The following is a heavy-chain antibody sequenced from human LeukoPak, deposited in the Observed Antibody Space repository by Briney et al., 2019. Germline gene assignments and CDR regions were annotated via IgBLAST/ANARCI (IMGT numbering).Heavy chain of an antibody. CDR2: ISWNSGSI. J-gene: IGHJ4*02. Sequence: PGRSLRLSCAASGFTFDDYAMHWVRQAPGKGLEWVSGISWNSGSIGYADSVKGRFTISRDNAKNSLYLQMNSLRAEDTALYYCAKGGGSSSWYFFDYWGQGTLVTVSS. V-gene: IGHV3-9*01. CDR3: AKGGGSSSWYFFDY. D-gene: IGHD6-13*01. CDR1: GFTFDDYA.